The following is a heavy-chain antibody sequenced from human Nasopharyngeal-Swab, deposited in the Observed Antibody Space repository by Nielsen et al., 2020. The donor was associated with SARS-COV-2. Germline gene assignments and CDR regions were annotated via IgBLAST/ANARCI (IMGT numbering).Heavy chain of an antibody. CDR3: ATAARYCSSTSCYTFSY. V-gene: IGHV1-2*02. J-gene: IGHJ4*02. CDR1: GYTFTGYY. D-gene: IGHD2-2*02. CDR2: INPNSGGT. Sequence: ASVKVSCKASGYTFTGYYMHWVRQAPGQGLEWMGWINPNSGGTNYAQKFQGRVTMTEDTSTDTAYMELSSLRSEDTAVYYCATAARYCSSTSCYTFSYWGQGTLVTVSS.